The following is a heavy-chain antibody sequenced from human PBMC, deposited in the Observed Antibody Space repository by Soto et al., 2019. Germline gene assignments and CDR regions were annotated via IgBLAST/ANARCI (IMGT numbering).Heavy chain of an antibody. CDR1: GGSISSYY. CDR2: IYYSGST. V-gene: IGHV4-59*01. CDR3: ARTLAAADRGGDYYYMDV. Sequence: QVQLQESGPGLVKPSETLSLTCTVSGGSISSYYWSWIRQPPGKGLEWIGYIYYSGSTNYNPSLKSRVIISVDTSKNQFSLKLSSVTAADTAVYYCARTLAAADRGGDYYYMDVWGKGTTVTVSS. D-gene: IGHD6-13*01. J-gene: IGHJ6*03.